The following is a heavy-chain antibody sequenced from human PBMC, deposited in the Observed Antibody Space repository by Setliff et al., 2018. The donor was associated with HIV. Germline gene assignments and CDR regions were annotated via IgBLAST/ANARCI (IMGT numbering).Heavy chain of an antibody. J-gene: IGHJ3*02. CDR3: TTAPGSGWSTDAFGI. Sequence: PGGSLRLSCAASGFTSTDAWMSWVRQAPGKGPEWVGRIKSKTDGGDIDYAAPVKGRFTISRDDSKNTVSLQMNSLKTEDTAVYYCTTAPGSGWSTDAFGIWGQGTMVTVSS. V-gene: IGHV3-15*01. CDR1: GFTSTDAW. CDR2: IKSKTDGGDI. D-gene: IGHD6-19*01.